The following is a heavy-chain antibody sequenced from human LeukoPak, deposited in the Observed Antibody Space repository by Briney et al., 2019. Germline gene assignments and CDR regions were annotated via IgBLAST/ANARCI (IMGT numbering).Heavy chain of an antibody. J-gene: IGHJ4*02. V-gene: IGHV3-7*01. D-gene: IGHD1-26*01. CDR3: AREAVGYTISDY. CDR2: IKQDGSEK. CDR1: GFTFSSYW. Sequence: GGSLRLSCAASGFTFSSYWMSWARQAPGKGLEWVASIKQDGSEKYYVASVKGRFTISRDNAKKSLYLQMNSLRAEDTAVYYCAREAVGYTISDYWGQGTLVTVSS.